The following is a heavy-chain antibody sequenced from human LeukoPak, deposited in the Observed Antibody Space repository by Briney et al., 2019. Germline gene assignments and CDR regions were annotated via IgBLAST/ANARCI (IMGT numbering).Heavy chain of an antibody. CDR2: SDYSGST. J-gene: IGHJ6*03. CDR3: ARMTGYYYYMDV. CDR1: GGSISTYY. Sequence: SETLSLTCTVSGGSISTYYWSWIRQPPGKGLEWIGYSDYSGSTSYNPSLKSRVTVSVDTSKNQFSLKLSSVTAADTAVYYCARMTGYYYYMDVWGKGTTVTVSS. V-gene: IGHV4-59*08. D-gene: IGHD3-9*01.